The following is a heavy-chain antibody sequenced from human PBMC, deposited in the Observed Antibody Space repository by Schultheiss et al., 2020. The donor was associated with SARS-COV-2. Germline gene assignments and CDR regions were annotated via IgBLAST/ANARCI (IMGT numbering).Heavy chain of an antibody. V-gene: IGHV3-23*01. CDR2: ISAYGDNL. CDR1: GFAFKYYG. Sequence: GGSLRLSCAASGFAFKYYGMTWVRQAPGKGLEWVATISAYGDNLHYPDSLQGRFTISRDNSKNTLYLQMNSLRAEDTAVYSCAGGAAVTTSFDYWGQGTLVTVSS. J-gene: IGHJ4*02. D-gene: IGHD4-17*01. CDR3: AGGAAVTTSFDY.